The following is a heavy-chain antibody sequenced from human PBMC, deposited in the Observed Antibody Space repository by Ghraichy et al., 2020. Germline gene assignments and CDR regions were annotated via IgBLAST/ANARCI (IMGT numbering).Heavy chain of an antibody. CDR3: ARVSRDGYNSLDY. Sequence: ASVKVSCKASGYTFTGYYMHWVRQAPGQGLEWMGWINPNSGGTNYAQKFQGRVTMTRDTSISTAYMELSRLRSDDTAVYYCARVSRDGYNSLDYWGQGTLVTVSS. CDR2: INPNSGGT. J-gene: IGHJ4*02. D-gene: IGHD5-24*01. CDR1: GYTFTGYY. V-gene: IGHV1-2*02.